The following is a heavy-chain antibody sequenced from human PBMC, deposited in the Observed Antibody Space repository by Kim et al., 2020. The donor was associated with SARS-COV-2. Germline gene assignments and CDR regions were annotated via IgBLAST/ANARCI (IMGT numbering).Heavy chain of an antibody. CDR2: ITCNSANI. D-gene: IGHD2-15*01. CDR3: ARDPAVGRFD. CDR1: GFTFSSHA. J-gene: IGHJ5*02. Sequence: GGSLRLSCAASGFTFSSHAMHWVRQAPGKGLEWVSSITCNSANINYADSGKGRFTISRDNAKNSLYLQMNSLRAEDTALYYCARDPAVGRFD. V-gene: IGHV3-21*01.